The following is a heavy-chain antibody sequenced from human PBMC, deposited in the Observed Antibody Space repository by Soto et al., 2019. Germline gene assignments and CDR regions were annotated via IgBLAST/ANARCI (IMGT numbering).Heavy chain of an antibody. J-gene: IGHJ5*01. V-gene: IGHV4-30-4*01. CDR2: IYKSATT. Sequence: QVQLLESGPGLVKPSQTLSLTCSVSGDSISNLDYFWAWIRQPPGQALEYIGYIYKSATTYYNPSFESRVAISVDTSKSQFYLNVTSVTAADTAVYLCARGRYCLTGRCFPNWFDSWGQGALVTVSS. D-gene: IGHD7-27*01. CDR1: GDSISNLDYF. CDR3: ARGRYCLTGRCFPNWFDS.